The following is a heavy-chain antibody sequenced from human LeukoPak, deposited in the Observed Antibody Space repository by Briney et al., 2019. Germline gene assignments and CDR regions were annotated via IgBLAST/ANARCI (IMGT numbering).Heavy chain of an antibody. CDR1: GGSFNDYY. CDR2: MNHSGSR. V-gene: IGHV4-34*01. Sequence: SETLSLTCAVSGGSFNDYYWTWIRQPPGKGLEWIGEMNHSGSRKYNPSLKSRVSISLDTPKNQFSLRLSSVTAADTAGYYCARLRRGYSSGYGYSYYYYMDVWGTGTTVTVSS. CDR3: ARLRRGYSSGYGYSYYYYMDV. D-gene: IGHD5-18*01. J-gene: IGHJ6*03.